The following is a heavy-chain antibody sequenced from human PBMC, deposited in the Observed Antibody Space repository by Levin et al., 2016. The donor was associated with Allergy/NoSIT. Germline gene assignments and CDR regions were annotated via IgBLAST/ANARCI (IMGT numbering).Heavy chain of an antibody. D-gene: IGHD2-21*01. J-gene: IGHJ6*02. CDR2: ISHDATNK. Sequence: GESLKISCAASGFSFSAYGMHWVRQAPGKGLEWVAVISHDATNKYYADSVKGRFTISRDNSKNSLFLQMNSLSADDTAVYYCSKGTDIVVDWYGMDVWGQGTTVTVSS. CDR1: GFSFSAYG. V-gene: IGHV3-30*18. CDR3: SKGTDIVVDWYGMDV.